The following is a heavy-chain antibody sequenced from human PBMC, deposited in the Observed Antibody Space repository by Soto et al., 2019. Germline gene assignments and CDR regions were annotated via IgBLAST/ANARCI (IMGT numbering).Heavy chain of an antibody. CDR1: GFTFSSYA. CDR2: ISYDGSNK. Sequence: GGSLRLSCAASGFTFSSYAMHWVRQAPGKGLEWVAVISYDGSNKYYADSVKGRFTISRDNSKNTLYLQMNSLRAEDTAVYYFARDQFPGRSYYYYSGMDVWGQGTTVTVSS. J-gene: IGHJ6*02. V-gene: IGHV3-30-3*01. CDR3: ARDQFPGRSYYYYSGMDV. D-gene: IGHD2-21*01.